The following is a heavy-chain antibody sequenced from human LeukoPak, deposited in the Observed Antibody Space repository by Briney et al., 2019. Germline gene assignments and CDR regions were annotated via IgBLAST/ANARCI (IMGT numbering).Heavy chain of an antibody. D-gene: IGHD3-22*01. J-gene: IGHJ4*02. CDR1: GFTVSSNY. CDR2: IYSGGST. V-gene: IGHV3-53*01. CDR3: ARDREYYYDSSGYYHEGFDY. Sequence: GGSMRLSCAASGFTVSSNYMSWVRQAPGKGLEWVSVIYSGGSTYYADSVKGRFTISRDNSKSTLYLQMNSLRAEDTAVYYCARDREYYYDSSGYYHEGFDYWGQGTLVTVSS.